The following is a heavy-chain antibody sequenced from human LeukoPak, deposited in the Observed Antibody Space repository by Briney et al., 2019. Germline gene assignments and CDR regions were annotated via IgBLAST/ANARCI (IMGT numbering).Heavy chain of an antibody. J-gene: IGHJ4*02. CDR1: GLTFSDAW. D-gene: IGHD5-12*01. V-gene: IGHV3-15*01. CDR2: IRNDRIT. CDR3: TWMATIFTVDY. Sequence: GGSLRLSCVLSGLTFSDAWMSWVRQAPGKGLEWVGRIRNDRITDYAAPVQGRFSISRGNSKNTFYLQMNSLRTEDTGMYFCTWMATIFTVDYWGQGTLVAVSS.